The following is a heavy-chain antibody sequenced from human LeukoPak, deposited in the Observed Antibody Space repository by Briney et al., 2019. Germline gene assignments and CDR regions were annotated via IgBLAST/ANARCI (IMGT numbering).Heavy chain of an antibody. CDR3: AKSTVVTPKNWFDP. Sequence: GGSLRLSCAASGFTFSSYAMSWVRQAPGKGLEWVSAIRGSGGSTYYADSVKGRFTISRDNSKNTLYLQMNSLRAEDTAVYYCAKSTVVTPKNWFDPWGQGTLVTVSS. V-gene: IGHV3-23*01. CDR1: GFTFSSYA. CDR2: IRGSGGST. D-gene: IGHD4-23*01. J-gene: IGHJ5*02.